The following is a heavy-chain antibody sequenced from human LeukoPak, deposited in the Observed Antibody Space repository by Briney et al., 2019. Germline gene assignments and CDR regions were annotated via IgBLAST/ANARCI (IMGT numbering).Heavy chain of an antibody. D-gene: IGHD6-13*01. Sequence: GGSLRLSCAASGFTFSNYWMNWVRQVPGKGLEWVASIEQDGSEKYYVDSVKGRFTISRDNAKNSLSLQMNSLRVEDTAVYYCAKDKIAAAGTFDYWGQGTLVTVSS. CDR1: GFTFSNYW. J-gene: IGHJ4*02. CDR2: IEQDGSEK. CDR3: AKDKIAAAGTFDY. V-gene: IGHV3-7*01.